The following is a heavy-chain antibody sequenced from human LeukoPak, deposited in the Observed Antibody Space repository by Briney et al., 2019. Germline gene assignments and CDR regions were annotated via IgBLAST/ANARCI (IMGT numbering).Heavy chain of an antibody. Sequence: GSLRLSCAASGFTFSSYAMSWVRQAPGKGLEWGSGISGSGGSTYYADSVKGRFTISRDNSKNTLYLQMNSLRAEDTAVYYCAKDRRSSSSSRYFDYWGQGTLVTVSS. D-gene: IGHD6-6*01. J-gene: IGHJ4*02. CDR2: ISGSGGST. V-gene: IGHV3-23*01. CDR1: GFTFSSYA. CDR3: AKDRRSSSSSRYFDY.